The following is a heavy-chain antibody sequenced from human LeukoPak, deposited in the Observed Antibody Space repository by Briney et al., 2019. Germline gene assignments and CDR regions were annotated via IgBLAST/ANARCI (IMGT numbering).Heavy chain of an antibody. CDR3: ARSTDGYNGNYYSD. D-gene: IGHD5-24*01. J-gene: IGHJ6*02. CDR2: INPSGST. V-gene: IGHV1-46*01. CDR1: AYTLGTYY. Sequence: ASVKVSCKPSAYTLGTYYIHWLRQAPGQGLEWMGIINPSGSTSYAQKFLGRVTMTRDTSTSTVYMELSTPRSEDTAVYYCARSTDGYNGNYYSDWGQGTTVTVSS.